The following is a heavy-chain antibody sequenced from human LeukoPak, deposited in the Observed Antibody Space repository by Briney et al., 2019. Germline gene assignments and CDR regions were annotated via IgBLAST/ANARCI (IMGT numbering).Heavy chain of an antibody. J-gene: IGHJ6*03. Sequence: SEALSLTCAVYGESFTVYYWSWIRQPPGKGLEWIGEIDQSGSTSYNPSLRSRVTISVDTSNSQFSLKLTSVTAADTAVYYCARGSAVITLSYYYYYMDVWGKGTTVTVSS. V-gene: IGHV4-34*01. CDR1: GESFTVYY. CDR3: ARGSAVITLSYYYYYMDV. D-gene: IGHD4-23*01. CDR2: IDQSGST.